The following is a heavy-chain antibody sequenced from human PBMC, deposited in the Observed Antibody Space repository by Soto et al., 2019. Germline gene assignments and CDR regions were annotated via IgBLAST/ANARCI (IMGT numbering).Heavy chain of an antibody. CDR2: IYSGGST. CDR3: AREIGRGAAQTNYMDV. CDR1: GLTVSSNY. V-gene: IGHV3-66*01. D-gene: IGHD6-6*01. J-gene: IGHJ6*03. Sequence: EVQLVESGGGLVQPGGSLRLSCAASGLTVSSNYMSWVRQAPGQGRAWGSVIYSGGSTFYADSVKGRFTISRDNSKNTVYLQMNSLRAEDAGVYYCAREIGRGAAQTNYMDVWGKGTTVSVS.